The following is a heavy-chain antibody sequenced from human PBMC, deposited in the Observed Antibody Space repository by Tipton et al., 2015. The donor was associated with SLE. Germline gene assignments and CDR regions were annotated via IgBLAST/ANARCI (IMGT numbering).Heavy chain of an antibody. D-gene: IGHD1-26*01. CDR1: GYSFNTYW. J-gene: IGHJ4*02. Sequence: QLVQSGAGVKKPGESLKISCKGFGYSFNTYWIAWVRQMPGKGLEWVGIIYPDDSDTRYSPTFQGLVTISADKSINTAYLQWSSLKASDTAMYYCARGSQGGSYSFDYWGQGTLVTVPS. CDR3: ARGSQGGSYSFDY. CDR2: IYPDDSDT. V-gene: IGHV5-51*01.